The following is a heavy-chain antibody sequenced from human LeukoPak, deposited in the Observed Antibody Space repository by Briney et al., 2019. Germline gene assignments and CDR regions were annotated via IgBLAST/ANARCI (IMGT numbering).Heavy chain of an antibody. CDR3: ARMAEVRIAAAQYYFDY. J-gene: IGHJ4*02. CDR2: INPSGGST. D-gene: IGHD6-13*01. Sequence: ASVKVSCKASGYTFTSYYMHWVRQAPGQGLEWMGIINPSGGSTSYAQKFQGRVTMTRDMSTSTVYMELSSLRSEDTAVYYCARMAEVRIAAAQYYFDYWGQGTLVTVSS. V-gene: IGHV1-46*01. CDR1: GYTFTSYY.